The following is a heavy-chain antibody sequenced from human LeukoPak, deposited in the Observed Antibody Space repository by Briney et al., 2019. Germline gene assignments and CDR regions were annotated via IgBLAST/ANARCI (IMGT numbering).Heavy chain of an antibody. CDR1: GFTFSKYG. D-gene: IGHD5-12*01. J-gene: IGHJ4*02. V-gene: IGHV3-33*01. CDR2: IWYDGRTK. CDR3: ARDFEYSSSTGVY. Sequence: GSLRLSCAASGFTFSKYGIHWVRQAPGTGLEWVAVIWYDGRTKYYADSVKGRFTISRDNSKNTLYLQMNSLRAEDTAVYYCARDFEYSSSTGVYWGQGTLVTVSS.